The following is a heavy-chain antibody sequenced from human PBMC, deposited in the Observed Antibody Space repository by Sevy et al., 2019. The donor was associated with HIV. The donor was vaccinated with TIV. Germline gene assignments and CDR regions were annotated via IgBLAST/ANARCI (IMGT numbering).Heavy chain of an antibody. V-gene: IGHV3-9*01. CDR2: ISWNSGSI. CDR3: VKDRSYGGNSFDF. D-gene: IGHD4-17*01. CDR1: GFTFDDYA. Sequence: GGSLRLSYAASGFTFDDYAMHWVRQAPGKGLEWVSGISWNSGSIGYADSVKGRFTISRDNAKNSLYLQMNSLRAEDTALYFCVKDRSYGGNSFDFWGQGTLVTVSS. J-gene: IGHJ4*02.